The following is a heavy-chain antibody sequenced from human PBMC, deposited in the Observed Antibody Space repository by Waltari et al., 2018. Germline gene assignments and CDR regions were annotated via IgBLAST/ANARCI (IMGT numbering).Heavy chain of an antibody. CDR2: ISSSGSTI. CDR3: ARSGYSYPTGTFDI. V-gene: IGHV3-48*03. D-gene: IGHD5-18*01. Sequence: EVQLVESGGGLVQPGGSLRLSCAASGFTFRSYEMNWVRQAPGKGLEWVSYISSSGSTIYYADAVKGRFTISRDNAKNSLYLQMNSLRAEDTAVYYCARSGYSYPTGTFDIWGQGTMVTVSS. J-gene: IGHJ3*02. CDR1: GFTFRSYE.